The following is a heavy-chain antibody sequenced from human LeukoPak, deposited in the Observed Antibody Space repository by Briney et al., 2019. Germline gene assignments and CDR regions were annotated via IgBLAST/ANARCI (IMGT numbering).Heavy chain of an antibody. D-gene: IGHD1-1*01. CDR3: ATEGKHLVQFTYYYYMDV. CDR1: GYSITSGYY. CDR2: IYHTGST. J-gene: IGHJ6*03. V-gene: IGHV4-38-2*02. Sequence: PSETLSLTCTVSGYSITSGYYWGWIRQPPGKGLEWIGSIYHTGSTYYNPSLKSRVTMSVDTSKNHFSLKLSSVTAADTGVYYCATEGKHLVQFTYYYYMDVWGKGTTVTISS.